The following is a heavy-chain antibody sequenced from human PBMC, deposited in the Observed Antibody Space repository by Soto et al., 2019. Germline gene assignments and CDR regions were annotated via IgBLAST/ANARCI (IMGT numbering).Heavy chain of an antibody. CDR1: GCSISSGGYS. J-gene: IGHJ4*02. V-gene: IGHV4-30-2*01. CDR3: ASLMTTVTFDY. D-gene: IGHD4-17*01. Sequence: SETLSLTCAFSGCSISSGGYSWSWIRQPPGKGLEWIGYIYHSGSTYYNPSLKSRVTISVDRSKNQFSLKLSSVTAADTAVYYCASLMTTVTFDYWGQGTLVTVSS. CDR2: IYHSGST.